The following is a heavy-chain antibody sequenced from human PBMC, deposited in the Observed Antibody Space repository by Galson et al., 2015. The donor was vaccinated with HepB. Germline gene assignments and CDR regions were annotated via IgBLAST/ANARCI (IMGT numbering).Heavy chain of an antibody. Sequence: TLSLTCAVSGGSISSSSYYWGWIRQPPGKGLEWIGSVYYSGSTYYNASLKSRVTISVDTSKNQFSLKLSSVTAADTAVYYCARLGGATGRLDYWGQGTLVTVSS. D-gene: IGHD1-26*01. CDR1: GGSISSSSYY. CDR3: ARLGGATGRLDY. CDR2: VYYSGST. V-gene: IGHV4-39*01. J-gene: IGHJ4*02.